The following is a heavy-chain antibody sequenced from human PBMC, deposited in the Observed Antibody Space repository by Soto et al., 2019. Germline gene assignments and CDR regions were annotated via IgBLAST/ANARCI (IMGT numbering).Heavy chain of an antibody. CDR2: ISSSSIYI. CDR1: GFTFRSYS. Sequence: EVQLVESGGGLVKPGGYLRLSCAASGFTFRSYSMNWVRQAPGKGLEWVSSISSSSIYIYYADSVKGRFTISRDNAKNSLYLQMNSLRAEDTAVYYCAREDYGDLNWYFDLWGRGTLVTVSS. J-gene: IGHJ2*01. V-gene: IGHV3-21*01. CDR3: AREDYGDLNWYFDL. D-gene: IGHD4-17*01.